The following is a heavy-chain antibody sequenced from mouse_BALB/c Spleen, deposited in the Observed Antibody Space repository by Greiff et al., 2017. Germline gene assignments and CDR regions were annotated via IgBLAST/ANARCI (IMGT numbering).Heavy chain of an antibody. J-gene: IGHJ2*01. CDR3: ARRGGYVDY. Sequence: DVHLVESGPGLVKPSQSLSLTCTVTGYSITSDYAWNWIRQFPGNKLEWMGYISYSGSTSYNPSLKSRISITRDTSKNQFFLQLNSVTTEDTATYYCARRGGYVDYWGQGTTLTVSS. CDR2: ISYSGST. V-gene: IGHV3-2*02. CDR1: GYSITSDYA.